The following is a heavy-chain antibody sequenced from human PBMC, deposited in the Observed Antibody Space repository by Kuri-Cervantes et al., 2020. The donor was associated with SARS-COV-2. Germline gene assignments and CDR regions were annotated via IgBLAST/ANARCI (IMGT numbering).Heavy chain of an antibody. D-gene: IGHD4-17*01. CDR1: GYTFTSYG. CDR2: ISTDNGHT. V-gene: IGHV1-18*01. CDR3: ARGGRYGDWGHFGY. Sequence: ASVKVSCKASGYTFTSYGISWVRQAPGQGPEWMGWISTDNGHTVYAPRLQGRLTMTTDTSTRTAYMELRTLRSDDTAMYYCARGGRYGDWGHFGYWGQGSLVTVSS. J-gene: IGHJ4*02.